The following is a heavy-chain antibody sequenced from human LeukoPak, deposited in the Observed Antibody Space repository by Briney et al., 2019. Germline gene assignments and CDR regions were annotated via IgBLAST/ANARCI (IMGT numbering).Heavy chain of an antibody. CDR2: ISSSGSTI. Sequence: GGSLRLSCAASGFTFSSYEMNWVRQAPGKGLEWVSYISSSGSTIYYADSVKGRFTISRDNAKNSLYLQMNSLRAEDTAVYYCASGKIGSPEDYWGQGTLVTVSS. D-gene: IGHD3-10*01. J-gene: IGHJ4*02. CDR3: ASGKIGSPEDY. CDR1: GFTFSSYE. V-gene: IGHV3-48*03.